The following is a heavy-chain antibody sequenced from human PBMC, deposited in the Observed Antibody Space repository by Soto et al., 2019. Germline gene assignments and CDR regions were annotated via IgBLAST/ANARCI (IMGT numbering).Heavy chain of an antibody. CDR2: IIPMFGTA. CDR3: ARSRANYYDSRGYYYSTFDY. CDR1: GGTFSSYA. V-gene: IGHV1-69*13. Sequence: SVKVSCKTSGGTFSSYAISWVRQAPGQGLEWMRGIIPMFGTANYAQKFQGRVTITADESTSTAYMELSSLRSEDTAVYYCARSRANYYDSRGYYYSTFDYWGQEPWSPSPQ. D-gene: IGHD3-22*01. J-gene: IGHJ4*01.